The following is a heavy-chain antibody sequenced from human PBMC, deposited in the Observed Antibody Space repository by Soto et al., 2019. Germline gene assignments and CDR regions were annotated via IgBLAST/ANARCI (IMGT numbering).Heavy chain of an antibody. D-gene: IGHD2-2*01. V-gene: IGHV1-2*02. CDR2: INPNSGGT. CDR1: GYTFTGYY. J-gene: IGHJ4*02. Sequence: VASVKVSCKASGYTFTGYYMHWLRQAPGQGLEWMGWINPNSGGTNYAQKFQGRVTMTRDTSISTAYMELSRLRSDDTAVYYCARDIVVVPAAPTDDYWGQGTLVTVSS. CDR3: ARDIVVVPAAPTDDY.